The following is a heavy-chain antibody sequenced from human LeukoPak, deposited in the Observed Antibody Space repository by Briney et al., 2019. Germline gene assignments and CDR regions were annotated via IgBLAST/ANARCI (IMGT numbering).Heavy chain of an antibody. Sequence: PGGSLRLSCAASGFTVSSNYMSWVRQAPGKGLEWVSVIYSGGSTYYADSVKGRFTISRDNSKNTLYLQMNSLRAEDTAVYYCARASLRDFWSGYYNPYYYYGMDVWGQGTTVTVSS. V-gene: IGHV3-66*01. CDR2: IYSGGST. J-gene: IGHJ6*02. CDR1: GFTVSSNY. CDR3: ARASLRDFWSGYYNPYYYYGMDV. D-gene: IGHD3-3*01.